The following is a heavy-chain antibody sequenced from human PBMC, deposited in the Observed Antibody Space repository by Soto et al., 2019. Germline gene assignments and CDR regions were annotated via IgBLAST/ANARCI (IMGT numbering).Heavy chain of an antibody. CDR2: IYYSGST. J-gene: IGHJ5*02. V-gene: IGHV4-59*01. CDR3: ARVVGASLGLWFAP. CDR1: GGSISSYY. D-gene: IGHD1-26*01. Sequence: PSETLSLTCTVSGGSISSYYWSWIRQPPGKGLEWIGYIYYSGSTNYNPSLKSRVTISVDTSKNQFSLKLSSVTAADTAVYYCARVVGASLGLWFAPWGQGTLVTVSS.